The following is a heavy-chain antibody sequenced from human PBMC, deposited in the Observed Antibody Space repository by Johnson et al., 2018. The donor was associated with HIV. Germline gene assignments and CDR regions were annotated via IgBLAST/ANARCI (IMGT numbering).Heavy chain of an antibody. CDR1: GFIFRTYW. CDR2: INRDGRAQ. CDR3: AVLTTGGLRVGNFDI. D-gene: IGHD1-1*01. J-gene: IGHJ3*02. Sequence: VQLVESGGALVQPGGSLRLSCPAPGFIFRTYWLSWVRQAPVNGLEWVANINRDGRAQNYVDSVQGRFTISKDNARNSLWLQMDSLRIEDTAVYYCAVLTTGGLRVGNFDIWGQGTMVTVSS. V-gene: IGHV3-7*01.